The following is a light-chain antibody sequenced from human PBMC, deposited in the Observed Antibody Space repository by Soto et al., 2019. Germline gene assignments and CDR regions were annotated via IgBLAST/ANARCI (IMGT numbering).Light chain of an antibody. CDR3: QKYNNWPER. J-gene: IGKJ1*01. CDR1: QSVSSN. CDR2: GAS. Sequence: EIVMTQSPATLSVSPGERATLSCRASQSVSSNLAWYQQKPGQAPRLLIYGASTRATGTPARFSGSGSGTDFTLTISALQSKVFAVFYCQKYNNWPERFGKGTKGDNK. V-gene: IGKV3-15*01.